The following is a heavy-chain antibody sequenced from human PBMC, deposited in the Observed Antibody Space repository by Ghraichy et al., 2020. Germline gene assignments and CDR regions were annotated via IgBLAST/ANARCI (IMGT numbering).Heavy chain of an antibody. Sequence: GSLRLSCAASGFTFSSYAMSWVRQAPGKGLEWVSAISGSGGSTYYADSVKGRFTISRDNSKNTLYLQMNSLRAEDTAVYYCAKGTGRYGSGSYYFTDHFHYFDYWGQGTLVTVSS. CDR1: GFTFSSYA. CDR2: ISGSGGST. J-gene: IGHJ4*02. CDR3: AKGTGRYGSGSYYFTDHFHYFDY. V-gene: IGHV3-23*01. D-gene: IGHD3-10*01.